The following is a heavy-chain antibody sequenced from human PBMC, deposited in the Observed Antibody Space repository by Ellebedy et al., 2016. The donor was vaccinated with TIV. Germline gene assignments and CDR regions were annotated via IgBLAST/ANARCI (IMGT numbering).Heavy chain of an antibody. D-gene: IGHD3-22*01. J-gene: IGHJ1*01. Sequence: GESLKISCAASGFTVSSNYMSWVRQAPGKGLEWVSVIYSGGSTYYADSVKGRFTISRDNSKNTLYLQMNSLRAEDTAVYYCAFGYDSSGYEYFQHWGQGTLVTVSS. CDR3: AFGYDSSGYEYFQH. V-gene: IGHV3-66*01. CDR1: GFTVSSNY. CDR2: IYSGGST.